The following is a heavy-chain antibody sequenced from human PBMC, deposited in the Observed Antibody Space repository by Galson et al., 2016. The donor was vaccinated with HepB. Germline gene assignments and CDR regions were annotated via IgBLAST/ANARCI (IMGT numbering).Heavy chain of an antibody. CDR2: IYWDDDK. V-gene: IGHV2-5*02. D-gene: IGHD6-19*01. Sequence: PALVKPTQTLTLTCTFSGFSLSTSGVAVTWVRQPPGKALEWLALIYWDDDKRYSPSLKSRLTIAKDTSKNQVVLTMTNMDPVDTATYYCARVRSSGWLRSNYYYYYGMDVWGQGTTVTVSS. CDR1: GFSLSTSGVA. J-gene: IGHJ6*02. CDR3: ARVRSSGWLRSNYYYYYGMDV.